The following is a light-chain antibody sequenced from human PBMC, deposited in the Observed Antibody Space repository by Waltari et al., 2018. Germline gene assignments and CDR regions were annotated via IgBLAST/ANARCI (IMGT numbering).Light chain of an antibody. V-gene: IGKV1-39*01. CDR3: QHSYRPPYI. CDR2: TAS. Sequence: LQMTPSSFSPSASVGNKIPLPCRAGQSISRFLNWYQQKPGEAPKLLIYTASSLQSGVPSRFSGSGSGTDFTLTISSLQPEDFATYYCQHSYRPPYIFGQGTKLEIK. CDR1: QSISRF. J-gene: IGKJ2*01.